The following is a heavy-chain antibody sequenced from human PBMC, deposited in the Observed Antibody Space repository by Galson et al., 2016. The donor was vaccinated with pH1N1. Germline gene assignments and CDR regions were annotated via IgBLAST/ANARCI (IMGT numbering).Heavy chain of an antibody. D-gene: IGHD2-15*01. V-gene: IGHV3-21*01. CDR3: VRDKAMTTPLVLFDV. CDR2: ITGSGQYI. J-gene: IGHJ3*01. CDR1: GFTFDYYT. Sequence: SLRLSCAASGFTFDYYTINWVRQVPGKGLEWVSSITGSGQYISYADSVKGRFTISRDNAKNSVFLQMSSLRAEDTAVYYCVRDKAMTTPLVLFDVWGQGTMVTVSS.